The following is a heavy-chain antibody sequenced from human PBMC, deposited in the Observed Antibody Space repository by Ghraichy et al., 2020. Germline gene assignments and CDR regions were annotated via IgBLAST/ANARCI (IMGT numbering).Heavy chain of an antibody. V-gene: IGHV4-34*01. CDR3: ARRYYYGSGSYYITFRYYGMDV. CDR2: INHSGST. CDR1: GGSFSGYY. Sequence: SETLSLTCAVYGGSFSGYYWSWIRQPPGKGLEWIGEINHSGSTNYNPSLKSRVTISVDTSKNQFSLKLSSVTAADTAVYYCARRYYYGSGSYYITFRYYGMDVWGQGTTVTVSS. D-gene: IGHD3-10*01. J-gene: IGHJ6*02.